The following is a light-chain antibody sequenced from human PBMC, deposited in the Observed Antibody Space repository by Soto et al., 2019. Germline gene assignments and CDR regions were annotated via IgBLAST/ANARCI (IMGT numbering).Light chain of an antibody. V-gene: IGKV3-20*01. CDR1: QSVSNNY. J-gene: IGKJ1*01. CDR2: GAS. Sequence: IVLTQSPGTLSLSPGDRATLSCRASQSVSNNYLAWYQQKPGQAPRLLIYGASSRATGIPDRFSGSGSGTDFTLTISRLEPEDFAVYYCQQYGSSPRTFGQGTKVDIK. CDR3: QQYGSSPRT.